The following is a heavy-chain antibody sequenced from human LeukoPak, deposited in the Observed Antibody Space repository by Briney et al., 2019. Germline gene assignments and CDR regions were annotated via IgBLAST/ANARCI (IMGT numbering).Heavy chain of an antibody. CDR3: ARLPRATVVTPAPDY. CDR2: IYYSGST. J-gene: IGHJ4*02. Sequence: SETLYLTCTVSGGSVSSGSYYWSWIRQPPGKGLEWIGYIYYSGSTNYNPSLKSRVTISVDTSKNQFSLKLSSVTAADTAVYYCARLPRATVVTPAPDYWGQGTLVTVSS. CDR1: GGSVSSGSYY. V-gene: IGHV4-61*01. D-gene: IGHD4-23*01.